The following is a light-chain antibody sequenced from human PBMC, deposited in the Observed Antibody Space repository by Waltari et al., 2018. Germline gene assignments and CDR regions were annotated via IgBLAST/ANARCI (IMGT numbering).Light chain of an antibody. V-gene: IGKV3-20*01. CDR1: QSVSRNY. Sequence: EIVLTQSPGTLSLSPGERATLSCRASQSVSRNYLNWYQKKPGQPPRLLIQGSSSRATGIPDRCSGRVSGTDFTLTISRREPADLAVYYCQQYDGFVLTFGGGTKV. CDR2: GSS. J-gene: IGKJ4*01. CDR3: QQYDGFVLT.